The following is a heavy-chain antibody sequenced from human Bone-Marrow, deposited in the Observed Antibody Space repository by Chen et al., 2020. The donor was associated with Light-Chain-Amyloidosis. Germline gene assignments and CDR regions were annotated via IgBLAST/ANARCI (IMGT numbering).Heavy chain of an antibody. CDR1: GFTFSSYG. J-gene: IGHJ3*02. V-gene: IGHV3-30*18. CDR2: ISYDGSNK. CDR3: AKDIRKLDAFDI. Sequence: QVQLVESGGGVVQPGRSLRLSCAASGFTFSSYGMHWVRQAPGKGLEWVAVISYDGSNKYYADSVKGRFTISRDNSKNTLYLQMNSLRAEDTAVYYCAKDIRKLDAFDIWGQWTMVTVSS.